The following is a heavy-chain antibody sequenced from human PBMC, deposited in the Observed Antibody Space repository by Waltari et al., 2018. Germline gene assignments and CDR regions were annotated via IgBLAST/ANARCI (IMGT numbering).Heavy chain of an antibody. CDR3: ARSSLGYHFDF. J-gene: IGHJ4*02. CDR1: GYNFTTYA. Sequence: QVHLVQSGTEVKKPGASVKVSCKASGYNFTTYAIHWVRQAPGQGLEWMGWVNTGNGNTKYSQRFQDRVTFTRDTSATTAFMALSRLRSEDTAVYYCARSSLGYHFDFWGQGTPVTVSS. CDR2: VNTGNGNT. V-gene: IGHV1-3*04. D-gene: IGHD3-22*01.